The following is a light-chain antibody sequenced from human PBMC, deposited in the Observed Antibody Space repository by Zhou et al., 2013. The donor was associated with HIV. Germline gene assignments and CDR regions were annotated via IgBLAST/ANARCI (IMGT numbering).Light chain of an antibody. J-gene: IGKJ4*01. CDR1: QGITNY. V-gene: IGKV1-16*02. CDR3: QXYNSYPLT. Sequence: DIQMTQSPSSLSASVGDRITITCRASQGITNYLAWFQQKPGKAPKSLIYAASSLQSGSHQNSAAVDLGQISLSPSAACSLKILQLITDQXYNSYPLTFGGGTKVEIK. CDR2: AAS.